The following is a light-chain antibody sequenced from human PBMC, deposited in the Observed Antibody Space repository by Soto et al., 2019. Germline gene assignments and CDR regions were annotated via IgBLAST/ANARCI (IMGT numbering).Light chain of an antibody. CDR2: DVS. V-gene: IGLV2-14*01. J-gene: IGLJ3*02. Sequence: QSALTQPASVSGSPGQSITISCIGTSSDVGAYNFVPWYRQNPGKAPKLMIYDVSNRPSGVSNRFSGSKSGNTASLTISGLQAEDEADYYCTSYTTSSTWVFGGGTKVTVL. CDR1: SSDVGAYNF. CDR3: TSYTTSSTWV.